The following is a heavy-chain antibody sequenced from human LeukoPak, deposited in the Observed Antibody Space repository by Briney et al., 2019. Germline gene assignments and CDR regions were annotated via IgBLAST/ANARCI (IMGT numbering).Heavy chain of an antibody. D-gene: IGHD5-18*01. CDR2: INWNSGFI. J-gene: IGHJ4*02. V-gene: IGHV3-9*01. CDR1: GFTFDEYA. Sequence: GGSLRLSCAASGFTFDEYAMHWVRHAPGKGLEWVSGINWNSGFIGYADSVKGRFTISRDNAKNSLYLQMNGLRPEDTALYYCAKDIGWLQYYFDYWGQGTLVTVSS. CDR3: AKDIGWLQYYFDY.